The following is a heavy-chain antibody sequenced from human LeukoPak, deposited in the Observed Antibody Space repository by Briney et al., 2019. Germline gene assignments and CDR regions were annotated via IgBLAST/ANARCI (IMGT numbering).Heavy chain of an antibody. CDR2: MNPNSGNS. CDR1: GYTFTSYD. J-gene: IGHJ6*02. D-gene: IGHD3-22*01. V-gene: IGHV1-8*01. CDR3: AGYYDSSGYAHRENYYYYYGMDV. Sequence: ASVKVSCKASGYTFTSYDINWVRQATGQGLEWMGWMNPNSGNSGYAQKFQGRVTMTRNTSISTAYMELSSLRSEDTAVYYCAGYYDSSGYAHRENYYYYYGMDVWGQGTTVTVSS.